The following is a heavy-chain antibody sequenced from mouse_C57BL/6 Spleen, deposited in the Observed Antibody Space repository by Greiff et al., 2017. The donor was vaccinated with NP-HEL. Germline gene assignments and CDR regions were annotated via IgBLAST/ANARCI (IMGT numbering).Heavy chain of an antibody. J-gene: IGHJ3*01. V-gene: IGHV6-3*01. CDR2: IRLKSDNYAT. Sequence: EVMLVESGGGLVQPGGSMKLSCVASGFTFSNYWMNWVRQSPEKGLEWVAQIRLKSDNYATHYAESVKGRFTISSEDSKSSVYLQMNNLRAEDTGIYYCTRDYGGNWGQGTLVTVSA. D-gene: IGHD1-1*02. CDR1: GFTFSNYW. CDR3: TRDYGGN.